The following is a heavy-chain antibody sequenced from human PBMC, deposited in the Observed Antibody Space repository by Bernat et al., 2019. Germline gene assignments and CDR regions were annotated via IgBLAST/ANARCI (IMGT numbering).Heavy chain of an antibody. J-gene: IGHJ4*02. CDR2: IYHSGST. CDR1: GGSISSSNW. CDR3: ARRYSGNDSGPHFDY. Sequence: QVQLQESGPGLVKPSGTLSLTCAVSGGSISSSNWWSWVRQPPGKGLEWIGEIYHSGSTNYNPSLKSRVTISVDKPKNQSPLKLSSVPAADRAGYYWARRYSGNDSGPHFDYGGQGTLVTVPS. D-gene: IGHD5-12*01. V-gene: IGHV4-4*02.